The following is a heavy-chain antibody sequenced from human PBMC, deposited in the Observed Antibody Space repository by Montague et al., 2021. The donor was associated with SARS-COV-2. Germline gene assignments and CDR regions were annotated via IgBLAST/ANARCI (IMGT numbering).Heavy chain of an antibody. J-gene: IGHJ6*01. CDR1: DGSINNYY. CDR3: AWGGGHSADYYYY. V-gene: IGHV4-59*01. D-gene: IGHD2-21*01. Sequence: SETLSLTCTVSDGSINNYYWSWIRQPPGKGLEWIGDIYYSGSTNYNPSLKSRVPISVDTSKNQFSLKLSSVTAAATAVYHCAWGGGHSADYYYY. CDR2: IYYSGST.